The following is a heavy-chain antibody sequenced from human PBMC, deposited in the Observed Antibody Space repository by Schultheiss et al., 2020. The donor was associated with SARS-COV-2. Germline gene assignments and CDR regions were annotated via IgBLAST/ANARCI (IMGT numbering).Heavy chain of an antibody. D-gene: IGHD6-13*01. CDR1: GFTFSSYA. CDR2: ISGGGGYT. V-gene: IGHV3-23*01. J-gene: IGHJ5*02. Sequence: GGSLRLSCAASGFTFSSYAMSWVRQAPGKGLEWVSAISGGGGYTFYADSVKGRFTISRDNSKNTLYLQMSSLRAEDTAIYYCAKDRSGATAGRGGWSDPWGQGVLVTVSS. CDR3: AKDRSGATAGRGGWSDP.